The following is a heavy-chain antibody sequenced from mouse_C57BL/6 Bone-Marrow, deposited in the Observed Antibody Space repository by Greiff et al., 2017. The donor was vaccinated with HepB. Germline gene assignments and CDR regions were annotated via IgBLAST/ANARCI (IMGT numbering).Heavy chain of an antibody. D-gene: IGHD1-1*01. Sequence: VQLVESGAELVKPGASVKLSCKASGYTFTSYWMHWVKQRPGQGLEWIGMIHPNSGSTNYNEKFKSKATLTVDKSSSTAYMQLSSLTSEDSAVYYCAQYYYGSSGYWGQGTTLTVSS. V-gene: IGHV1-64*01. CDR3: AQYYYGSSGY. CDR2: IHPNSGST. J-gene: IGHJ2*01. CDR1: GYTFTSYW.